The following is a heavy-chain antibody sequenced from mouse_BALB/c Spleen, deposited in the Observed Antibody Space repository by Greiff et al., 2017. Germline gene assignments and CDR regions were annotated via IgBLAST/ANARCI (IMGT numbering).Heavy chain of an antibody. V-gene: IGHV14-3*02. Sequence: EVKLMESGAELVKPGASVKLSCTASGFNIKDTYMHWVKQRPEQGLEWIGRIDPANGNTKYDPKFQGKATITADTSSNTAYLQLSSLTSEDTAVYYCARGITTRAMDYWGQGTSVTVSS. CDR2: IDPANGNT. D-gene: IGHD2-4*01. CDR3: ARGITTRAMDY. CDR1: GFNIKDTY. J-gene: IGHJ4*01.